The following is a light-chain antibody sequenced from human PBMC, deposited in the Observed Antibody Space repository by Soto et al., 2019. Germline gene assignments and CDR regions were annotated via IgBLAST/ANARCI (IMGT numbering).Light chain of an antibody. Sequence: QSVLTQPPSASGTPGQRVTISCSGSSSNIGSNYVYWYQQLPGTAPKLLIYRNNQRPSGVPDRFSGSKSGTSASLAISGLRSEDEADYYCAAWDDSLSGHWVFGGGTKSPS. CDR2: RNN. CDR3: AAWDDSLSGHWV. J-gene: IGLJ3*02. V-gene: IGLV1-47*01. CDR1: SSNIGSNY.